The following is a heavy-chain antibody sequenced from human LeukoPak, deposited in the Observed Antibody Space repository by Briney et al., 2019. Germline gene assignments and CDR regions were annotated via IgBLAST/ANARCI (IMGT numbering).Heavy chain of an antibody. CDR2: INPNSGGT. V-gene: IGHV1-2*02. D-gene: IGHD4-23*01. CDR3: ARDLGGGAFDY. CDR1: GYTFTGYY. J-gene: IGHJ4*02. Sequence: ASVKVSCKASGYTFTGYYMHWVRQAPGQGLEWMGRINPNSGGTKYAQKFQGRVTMTRATSISTAYMELSRLRSDDTAVYYCARDLGGGAFDYWGQGTLVTVSS.